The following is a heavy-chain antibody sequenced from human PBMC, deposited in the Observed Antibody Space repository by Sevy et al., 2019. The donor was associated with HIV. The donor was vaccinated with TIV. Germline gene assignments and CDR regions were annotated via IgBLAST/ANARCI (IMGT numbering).Heavy chain of an antibody. D-gene: IGHD5-18*01. CDR1: GFPVSSNY. J-gene: IGHJ5*01. V-gene: IGHV3-66*01. CDR3: ARGKSGYGYGLDS. CDR2: IYSDGST. Sequence: GGSLRLSCAASGFPVSSNYMSWVRQAPGKGLEWVSVIYSDGSTYHADSVKGRFTISRDNSKNTLYLQMNSLRVEDTALYYCARGKSGYGYGLDSWVQGTLVTVSS.